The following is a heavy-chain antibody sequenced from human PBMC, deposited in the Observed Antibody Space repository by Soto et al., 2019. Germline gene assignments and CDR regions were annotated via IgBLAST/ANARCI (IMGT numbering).Heavy chain of an antibody. D-gene: IGHD1-26*01. CDR2: IYYTGTT. J-gene: IGHJ6*04. V-gene: IGHV4-39*01. Sequence: QLQLQESGPGLVKPSETLSLTRTVSGGSISSSSYYWGWIRQPPGKGPEWIGSIYYTGTTHYDPTLESLVTMSVDRFKNQLSLNLMSMGAEDTSVYCGARPHSDSGYGLDVGGEGTTFTVSS. CDR3: ARPHSDSGYGLDV. CDR1: GGSISSSSYY.